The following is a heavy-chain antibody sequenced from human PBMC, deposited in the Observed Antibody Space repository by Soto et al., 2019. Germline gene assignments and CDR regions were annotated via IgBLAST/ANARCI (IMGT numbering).Heavy chain of an antibody. D-gene: IGHD6-13*01. V-gene: IGHV4-34*01. J-gene: IGHJ5*02. CDR2: INHSGST. CDR1: GGSFSGYY. Sequence: SETLSLTCAVYGGSFSGYYWSWIRQPPGKGLEWIGEINHSGSTYYNPSLKSRVTISVDTSKNQFSLKLSSVTAADTAVYYCASTLFQIAAAGTVWFDPWGQGTLVTVS. CDR3: ASTLFQIAAAGTVWFDP.